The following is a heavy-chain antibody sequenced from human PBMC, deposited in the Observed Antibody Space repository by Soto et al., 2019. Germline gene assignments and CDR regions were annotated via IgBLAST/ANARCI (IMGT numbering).Heavy chain of an antibody. CDR2: INPNSGDT. CDR1: GYTFTGYY. CDR3: ARSIAAAGSLYYYYYGMDV. Sequence: GASVKVSCKASGYTFTGYYMHWVRQAPGQGLEWMGWINPNSGDTNYAQKFQGWVTMTRDASISTAYMELSRLRPDDTAVYYCARSIAAAGSLYYYYYGMDVWG. J-gene: IGHJ6*02. V-gene: IGHV1-2*04. D-gene: IGHD6-13*01.